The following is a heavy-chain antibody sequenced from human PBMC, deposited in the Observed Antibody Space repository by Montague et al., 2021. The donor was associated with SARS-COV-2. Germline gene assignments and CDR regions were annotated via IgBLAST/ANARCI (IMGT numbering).Heavy chain of an antibody. CDR2: INHSGST. V-gene: IGHV4-34*01. CDR3: ARSLRRVAPAATGHWEKNYCFYYMDV. Sequence: SETLSLTCAVYGGSFSDYYCCWIRQPPGKGLEWIGEINHSGSTXXXQSXXXRVTISVEMSKTKFSLTLSLVTAAATAVYYCARSLRRVAPAATGHWEKNYCFYYMDVWGKGTTVTVSS. D-gene: IGHD2-2*01. J-gene: IGHJ6*03. CDR1: GGSFSDYY.